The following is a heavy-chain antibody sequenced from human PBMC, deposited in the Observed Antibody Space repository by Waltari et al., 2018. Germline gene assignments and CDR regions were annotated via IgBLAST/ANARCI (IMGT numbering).Heavy chain of an antibody. CDR2: LSYDGGNK. D-gene: IGHD6-19*01. J-gene: IGHJ4*02. Sequence: QVQLVESGGGVVQPGRSLRLSCAASGFTFSNYGMHWVRQAPGKGLEWVAVLSYDGGNKFYADSVKGRFTISRDNSNNTLYLQMSSLRTEDTGVYYCAKDASGWYSAGLDYWGQGTLVTVSS. V-gene: IGHV3-30*18. CDR1: GFTFSNYG. CDR3: AKDASGWYSAGLDY.